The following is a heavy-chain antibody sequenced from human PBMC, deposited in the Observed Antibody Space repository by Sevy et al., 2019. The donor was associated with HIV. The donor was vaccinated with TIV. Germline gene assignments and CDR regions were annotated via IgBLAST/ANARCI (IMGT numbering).Heavy chain of an antibody. CDR2: IEYDGSKK. D-gene: IGHD1-26*01. Sequence: GGSLRLSCAASGFTFRSYAMHWVRQAPGKGLEWVALIEYDGSKKYYADSVKGRFTISRDNSKNTLYLQMNGLRAEETVTYYGAGDRFSGSLDYWGQGTLVTVSS. CDR3: AGDRFSGSLDY. CDR1: GFTFRSYA. V-gene: IGHV3-30*04. J-gene: IGHJ4*02.